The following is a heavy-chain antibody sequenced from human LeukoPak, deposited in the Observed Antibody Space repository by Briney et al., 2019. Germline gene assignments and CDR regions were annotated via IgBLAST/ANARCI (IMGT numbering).Heavy chain of an antibody. J-gene: IGHJ4*02. V-gene: IGHV3-23*01. CDR3: ATYRRGPSYYFDY. D-gene: IGHD3-16*02. CDR1: GFTFSSYA. CDR2: IATRGTST. Sequence: GGSLRLSCVASASGFTFSSYAMSWARQAPGKGLDWVSVIATRGTSTYYSDSVKGRFTISRDDSTNTLYLYMNSLRADDTAVYYCATYRRGPSYYFDYWGQGTLVTVSS.